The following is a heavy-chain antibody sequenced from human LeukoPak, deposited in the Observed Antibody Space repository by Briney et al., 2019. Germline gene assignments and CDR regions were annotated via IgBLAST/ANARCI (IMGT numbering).Heavy chain of an antibody. D-gene: IGHD1-14*01. Sequence: GGSLRLSCAASGFTFSSYAMSWVRQAPGKGLEWVSAISGSGGSTYYADSVKGRFTISRDNSKNTLYLQMNSLRAEDTAVYYCARVAGVEVTTVWYFDYWGQGTLVTVSS. CDR3: ARVAGVEVTTVWYFDY. V-gene: IGHV3-23*01. CDR2: ISGSGGST. CDR1: GFTFSSYA. J-gene: IGHJ4*02.